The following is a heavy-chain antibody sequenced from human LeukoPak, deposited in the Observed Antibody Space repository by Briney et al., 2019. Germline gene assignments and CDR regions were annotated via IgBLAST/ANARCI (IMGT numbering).Heavy chain of an antibody. Sequence: VASVKVSCKASGYTFTGYYMHWVRQAPGQGLEWMGWINPNSGGTNYAQKFQGRVTMTRDTSISTAYMELSRLRSDDTAVYYCAREGFGAGLLKAYCSGGSCYGYWGQGTLVTVSS. CDR3: AREGFGAGLLKAYCSGGSCYGY. CDR1: GYTFTGYY. J-gene: IGHJ4*02. V-gene: IGHV1-2*02. CDR2: INPNSGGT. D-gene: IGHD2-15*01.